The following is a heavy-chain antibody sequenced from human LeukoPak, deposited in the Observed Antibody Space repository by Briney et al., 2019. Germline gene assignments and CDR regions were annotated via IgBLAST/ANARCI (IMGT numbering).Heavy chain of an antibody. Sequence: GGSLRLSCAASGFIFSSYVMQWVRQAPGKGLEWVAAISSDGSNKYYTDSVKGRFTISRDNSKNTLYLQMNSHRAEDTAEYYCARDTSTTLDYWGQGTLVTVSS. CDR3: ARDTSTTLDY. V-gene: IGHV3-30*04. CDR1: GFIFSSYV. CDR2: ISSDGSNK. J-gene: IGHJ4*02. D-gene: IGHD2-15*01.